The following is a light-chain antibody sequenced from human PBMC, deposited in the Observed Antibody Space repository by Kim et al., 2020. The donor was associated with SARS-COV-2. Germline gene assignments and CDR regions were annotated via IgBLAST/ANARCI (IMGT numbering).Light chain of an antibody. Sequence: ASVGERVIITCRASQSISSWLAWYQQKPGKAPKLLISKASSLESGVPARFSGSGSGTEFTLTISSLQPDDFAAYYCQQYNSYSPYIFGQGTKLEI. CDR1: QSISSW. J-gene: IGKJ2*01. CDR3: QQYNSYSPYI. V-gene: IGKV1-5*03. CDR2: KAS.